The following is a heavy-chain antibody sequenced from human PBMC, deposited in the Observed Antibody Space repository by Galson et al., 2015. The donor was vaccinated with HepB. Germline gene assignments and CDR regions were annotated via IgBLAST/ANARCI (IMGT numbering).Heavy chain of an antibody. D-gene: IGHD5-12*01. V-gene: IGHV3-64D*06. CDR1: GFTVSSYA. Sequence: SLRLSCAASGFTVSSYAMHWVRQAPGKGLEYVSAISSNGGSTYYADSVKGRFTISRDNSKNTLYLQMSSLRAEDTAVYYCVNGAARYSGYDRGSDYWGQGTLVTVSS. CDR2: ISSNGGST. J-gene: IGHJ4*02. CDR3: VNGAARYSGYDRGSDY.